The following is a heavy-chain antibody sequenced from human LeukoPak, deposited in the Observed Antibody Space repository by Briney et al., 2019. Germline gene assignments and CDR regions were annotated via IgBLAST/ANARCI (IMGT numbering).Heavy chain of an antibody. D-gene: IGHD7-27*01. CDR3: AKDPWGSRGYFDY. V-gene: IGHV3-23*01. J-gene: IGHJ4*02. Sequence: GGSLRLSCAASGFTFSSYATIWVRQAPGKGLEWVSAISGSGGDTYYADSVKGRFTIFRDNSKNTVYLRMNSLRAEDTAVYYCAKDPWGSRGYFDYWGQGTLVTVSS. CDR2: ISGSGGDT. CDR1: GFTFSSYA.